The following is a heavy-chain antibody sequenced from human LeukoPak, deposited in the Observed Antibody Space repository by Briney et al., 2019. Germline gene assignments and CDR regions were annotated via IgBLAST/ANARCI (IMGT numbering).Heavy chain of an antibody. J-gene: IGHJ5*02. D-gene: IGHD2-15*01. CDR1: GGSISSHY. V-gene: IGHV4-59*11. CDR3: ARGLDLGYWRFDP. CDR2: IYYSGST. Sequence: SETLSLTCTVSGGSISSHYWSWIRQPPGKGLEWIGYIYYSGSTNYNPSLKSRVTISVDTSKNQFSLKLSSVTAADTAVYYCARGLDLGYWRFDPWGQGTLVTVSS.